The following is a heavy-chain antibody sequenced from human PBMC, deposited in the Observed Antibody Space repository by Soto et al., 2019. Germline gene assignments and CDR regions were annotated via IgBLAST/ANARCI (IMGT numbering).Heavy chain of an antibody. CDR2: IDPRSGGA. J-gene: IGHJ4*02. CDR3: ARDDYGIYPY. V-gene: IGHV1-2*02. D-gene: IGHD1-26*01. Sequence: DSVKVSCKAYGYTITAYYIHWVRQAPGQGLEWRGWIDPRSGGAIYAQKFQDRVTMTRDTSISTVYMDLSGLRSDDTALYYCARDDYGIYPYWGQGTLVTVSS. CDR1: GYTITAYY.